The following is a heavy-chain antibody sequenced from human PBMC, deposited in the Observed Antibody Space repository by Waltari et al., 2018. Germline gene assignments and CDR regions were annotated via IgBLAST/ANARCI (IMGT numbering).Heavy chain of an antibody. J-gene: IGHJ4*02. CDR2: INHSGST. CDR1: GGSVIGYY. CDR3: ARGFGYGDYALDS. Sequence: QVQLQQWGARLLKPSETLSLTCAVYGGSVIGYYWTWIRQPPGKGLEWIGEINHSGSTNYNPSLKSRVTISVDTSKNQFSLKVRSLTAADTAVYYCARGFGYGDYALDSWGQGTLVIVSS. V-gene: IGHV4-34*01. D-gene: IGHD4-17*01.